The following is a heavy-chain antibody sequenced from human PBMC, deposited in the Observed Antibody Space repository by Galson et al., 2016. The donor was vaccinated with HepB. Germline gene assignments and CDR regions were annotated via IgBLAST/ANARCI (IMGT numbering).Heavy chain of an antibody. Sequence: SVKVSCKASGYTFTNYPIGWVRQAPGQGLEWMGWISVYNGNTNYAQKLKGRFTMTADTSTSTVYMEVSSLRSEDTAMYYCARGEDCTLVTHCGPDYWGQGTRVAVTS. J-gene: IGHJ4*02. CDR3: ARGEDCTLVTHCGPDY. D-gene: IGHD5-18*01. V-gene: IGHV1-18*01. CDR2: ISVYNGNT. CDR1: GYTFTNYP.